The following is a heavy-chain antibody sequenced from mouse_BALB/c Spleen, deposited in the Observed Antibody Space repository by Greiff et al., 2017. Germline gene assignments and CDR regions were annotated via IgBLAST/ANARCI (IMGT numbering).Heavy chain of an antibody. CDR3: ARGWGNYVPFAY. Sequence: DVHLVESGGGLVKPGGSLKLSCAASGFTFSDYYMYWVRQTPEKRLEWVATISDGGSYTYYPDSVKGRFTISRDNAKNNLYLQMSSLKSEDTAMYYCARGWGNYVPFAYWGQGTLVTVSA. D-gene: IGHD2-1*01. CDR2: ISDGGSYT. J-gene: IGHJ3*01. CDR1: GFTFSDYY. V-gene: IGHV5-4*02.